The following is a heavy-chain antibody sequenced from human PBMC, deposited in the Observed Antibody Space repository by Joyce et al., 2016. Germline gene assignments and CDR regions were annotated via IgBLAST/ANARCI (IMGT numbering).Heavy chain of an antibody. CDR3: ASGFNFKGRSFFDY. V-gene: IGHV4-30-2*01. CDR1: GASVRSGGYS. J-gene: IGHJ4*02. CDR2: IYHNEST. D-gene: IGHD3-10*01. Sequence: QLQLQESGSGLVKPSQTLSITCAVSGASVRSGGYSWCWIRQPPGKGLEWIGYIYHNESTYYNPSLKSRCTISVDRSKNQFSLKLASVTAADTAVYYCASGFNFKGRSFFDYWGQGALVTVSS.